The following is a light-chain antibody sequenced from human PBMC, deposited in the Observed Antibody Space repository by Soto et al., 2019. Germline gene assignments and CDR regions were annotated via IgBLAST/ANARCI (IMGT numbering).Light chain of an antibody. CDR1: SSDVGGSNY. J-gene: IGLJ2*01. V-gene: IGLV2-14*01. Sequence: QPASVSGSPGQSITISCTGTSSDVGGSNYVSWYQQHPGKAPKLMLYEVSTRPSGVSNRFSGSKSGNTASLTISGLQAEDEAEYYCTSYTTTNTPVVFGGGTKLTVL. CDR2: EVS. CDR3: TSYTTTNTPVV.